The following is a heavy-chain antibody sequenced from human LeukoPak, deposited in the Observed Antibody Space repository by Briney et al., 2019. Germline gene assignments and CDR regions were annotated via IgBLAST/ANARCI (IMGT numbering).Heavy chain of an antibody. CDR2: IDSDGSST. J-gene: IGHJ4*02. V-gene: IGHV3-74*01. Sequence: GGSLRLSCAASGFTFSSYWMHWVRQAPGKGLVWVSRIDSDGSSTSYADSVKGRFTISRDNAKNTLYLQMNSLRAEDTAVYYCAKGEGYSGYDSAFDYWGQGTLVTVSS. CDR1: GFTFSSYW. CDR3: AKGEGYSGYDSAFDY. D-gene: IGHD5-12*01.